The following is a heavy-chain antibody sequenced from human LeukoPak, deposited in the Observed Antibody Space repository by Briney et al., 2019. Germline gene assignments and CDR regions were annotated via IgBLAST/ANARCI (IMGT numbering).Heavy chain of an antibody. CDR2: ISGSGGST. J-gene: IGHJ4*02. CDR1: GFTFSSYA. V-gene: IGHV3-23*01. Sequence: GGSLRLSCAASGFTFSSYAMSWVRQAPGKGLEWVSAISGSGGSTYYADSVKGRFTISRDNSKNTLYLQMNSLRAEDTAVYHCAKGNIVLMVYAPSVDYWGQGTLVTVSS. D-gene: IGHD2-8*01. CDR3: AKGNIVLMVYAPSVDY.